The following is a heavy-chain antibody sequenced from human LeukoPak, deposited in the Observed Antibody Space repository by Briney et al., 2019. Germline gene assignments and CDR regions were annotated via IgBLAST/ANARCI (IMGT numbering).Heavy chain of an antibody. V-gene: IGHV4-59*08. J-gene: IGHJ5*02. D-gene: IGHD2-15*01. CDR3: ARRYCSGGSCYSGGNWFDP. Sequence: PSETLSLTCTVSGGSISSYYWSWIRQPPGKGLNGIGYIYYSGSTNYNPSLKSRVTISVDTSKNQFSLKLSSVTAADTAVYYCARRYCSGGSCYSGGNWFDPWGQGTLVTVSS. CDR1: GGSISSYY. CDR2: IYYSGST.